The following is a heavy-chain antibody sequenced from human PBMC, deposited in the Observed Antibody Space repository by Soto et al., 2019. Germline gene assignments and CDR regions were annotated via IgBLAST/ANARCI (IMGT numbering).Heavy chain of an antibody. D-gene: IGHD2-15*01. V-gene: IGHV1-69*06. Sequence: QVQLVQSGAEVKKSGSSVKVSCKASGGTFSSYAISWVRQAPGQGLEWMGGIIPILGTANYAQKFQGRVTITADKSTSTAYMELSSLRSEDTAVYYCARDGVTYCSGGSCEKFDYWGQGTLVTVSS. J-gene: IGHJ4*02. CDR3: ARDGVTYCSGGSCEKFDY. CDR1: GGTFSSYA. CDR2: IIPILGTA.